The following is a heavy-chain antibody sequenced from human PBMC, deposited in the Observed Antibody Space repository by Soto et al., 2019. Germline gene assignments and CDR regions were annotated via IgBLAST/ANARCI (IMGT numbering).Heavy chain of an antibody. CDR3: EADLRVRSGWYNHFDY. V-gene: IGHV1-58*01. J-gene: IGHJ4*02. CDR2: IVVGSGNT. CDR1: LFTFTISA. D-gene: IGHD6-19*01. Sequence: XSFNASLFTFTISAVHCFRHARGQRLELIGWIVVGSGNTNYAQKFQERVNINRDMSTSTAYMELSSLRSEDTAVSYCEADLRVRSGWYNHFDYWGQGTLVTVSS.